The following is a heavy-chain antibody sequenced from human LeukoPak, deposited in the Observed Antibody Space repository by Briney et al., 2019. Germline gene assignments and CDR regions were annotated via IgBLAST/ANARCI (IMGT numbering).Heavy chain of an antibody. Sequence: ASVKVSCKASGYTFTGYYMHWVRQAPGQGLEWMGWVNPNSGGTNYAQKFQGRVTMTRDTSISTAYMELSRLRSDDTAVYYCARDVQQLAPFDYWGQGTLVTVST. CDR1: GYTFTGYY. V-gene: IGHV1-2*02. CDR3: ARDVQQLAPFDY. D-gene: IGHD6-13*01. CDR2: VNPNSGGT. J-gene: IGHJ4*02.